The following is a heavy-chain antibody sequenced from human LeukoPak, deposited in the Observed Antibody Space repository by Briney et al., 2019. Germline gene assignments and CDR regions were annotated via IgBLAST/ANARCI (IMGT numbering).Heavy chain of an antibody. CDR1: GFTFSSYA. D-gene: IGHD5-18*01. V-gene: IGHV3-30-3*01. Sequence: GGSLRLSCAASGFTFSSYAMHWVRQAPGKGLEWVAVISYDGSNKYYADSVQGRFTISRDNSKNTLYLQMNSLRAEDTAVYYCARSGYSYGPSTFFDYWGQGTLVTVSS. J-gene: IGHJ4*02. CDR2: ISYDGSNK. CDR3: ARSGYSYGPSTFFDY.